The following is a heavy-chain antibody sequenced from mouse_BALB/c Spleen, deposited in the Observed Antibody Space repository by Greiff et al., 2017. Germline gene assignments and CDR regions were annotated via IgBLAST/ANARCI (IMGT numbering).Heavy chain of an antibody. D-gene: IGHD2-1*01. Sequence: EVKLVESGGGLVQPGGSRKLSCAASGFTFSSYAMSWVRQSPEKRLEWVAEISSGGSYTYYPDTVTGRFTISRDNAKNTLYLEMSSLRSEDTAMYYCARDQGNYYAMDYWGQGTSVTVSS. CDR3: ARDQGNYYAMDY. J-gene: IGHJ4*01. CDR2: ISSGGSYT. V-gene: IGHV5-9-4*01. CDR1: GFTFSSYA.